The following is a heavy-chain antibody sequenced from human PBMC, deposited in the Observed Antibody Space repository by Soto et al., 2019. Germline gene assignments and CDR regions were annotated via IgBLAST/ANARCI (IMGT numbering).Heavy chain of an antibody. Sequence: SETLSLTCTVSGGSISSYYWSWIRQPPGKGLEWIGYIYYSGSTNYNPSLKSRVTISVDTSKNQFSLKLSSVTAADTAVYYCARAPEMATNDFDYWGQGTLVTVSS. CDR2: IYYSGST. V-gene: IGHV4-59*01. D-gene: IGHD5-12*01. CDR1: GGSISSYY. CDR3: ARAPEMATNDFDY. J-gene: IGHJ4*02.